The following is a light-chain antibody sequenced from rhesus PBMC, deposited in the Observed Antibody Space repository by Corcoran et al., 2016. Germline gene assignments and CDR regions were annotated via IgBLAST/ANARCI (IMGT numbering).Light chain of an antibody. CDR1: QSVSSR. V-gene: IGKV3-35*01. J-gene: IGKJ4*01. CDR3: QQYSNWLT. CDR2: DAS. Sequence: EIVLTQSPATLSLSPGERATLSYRASQSVSSRLAWYQQHPGQQPRLHIYDASNRATGIPDKFSDSGSGTDFTLTISSLEPEDVGVYFCQQYSNWLTFGGGTKVELK.